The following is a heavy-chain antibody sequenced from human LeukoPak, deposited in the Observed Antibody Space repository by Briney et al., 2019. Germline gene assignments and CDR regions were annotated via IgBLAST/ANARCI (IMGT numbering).Heavy chain of an antibody. J-gene: IGHJ5*02. Sequence: GGSLRLSCVASGFTMSSLHMAWVRQAPGKGLEWVSYMGGVGSTIHYADSVKGRFTISRDDAKNSPYLQMNRLRDEDTAFYYCATVSRDGFNHNWYDLWGQGTLVTVPS. V-gene: IGHV3-48*03. D-gene: IGHD5-24*01. CDR1: GFTMSSLH. CDR2: MGGVGSTI. CDR3: ATVSRDGFNHNWYDL.